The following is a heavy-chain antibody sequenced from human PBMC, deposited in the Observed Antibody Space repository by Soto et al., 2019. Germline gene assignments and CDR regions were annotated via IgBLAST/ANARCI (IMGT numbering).Heavy chain of an antibody. V-gene: IGHV4-28*01. D-gene: IGHD2-15*01. J-gene: IGHJ5*02. CDR1: GYSISSSNW. Sequence: SETLSLTCAVSGYSISSSNWWGWIRQPPGKGLEWIGYIYYSGTTYYNPSLKSQVTMSVDTSKNQYSIKLTSVTAVDTAVYYCASALYCSGGSCSFDPWGQGTLVTVS. CDR2: IYYSGTT. CDR3: ASALYCSGGSCSFDP.